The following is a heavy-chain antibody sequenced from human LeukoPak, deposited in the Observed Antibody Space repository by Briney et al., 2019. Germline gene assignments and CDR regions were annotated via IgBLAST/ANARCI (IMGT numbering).Heavy chain of an antibody. V-gene: IGHV3-21*01. J-gene: IGHJ4*02. D-gene: IGHD3-22*01. CDR1: GFTFSSYS. CDR2: ISSSSSYI. CDR3: ARDRHYYDSSGYFYYFDY. Sequence: GGSLRLSCGASGFTFSSYSMNWVRQAPGKGLEWVSSISSSSSYIYYADSVKGRFTISRDNAKNSLYLQMNSLRAEDTAVYYCARDRHYYDSSGYFYYFDYWGQGTLVTVS.